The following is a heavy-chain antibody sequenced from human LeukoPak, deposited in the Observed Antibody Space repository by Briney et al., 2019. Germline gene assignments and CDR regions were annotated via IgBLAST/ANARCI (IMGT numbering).Heavy chain of an antibody. CDR1: GFTFSSYA. CDR3: ARGQYYDVMDV. D-gene: IGHD3-3*01. CDR2: IGGDGSNT. J-gene: IGHJ6*02. V-gene: IGHV3-23*01. Sequence: GGSLRLSCAASGFTFSSYAMTWVRQAPGKGLEWVSAIGGDGSNTYYADSVKGRFTISRDNSKNTLYLQMNSLRVEDTAVYYCARGQYYDVMDVWGQGTTVTVSS.